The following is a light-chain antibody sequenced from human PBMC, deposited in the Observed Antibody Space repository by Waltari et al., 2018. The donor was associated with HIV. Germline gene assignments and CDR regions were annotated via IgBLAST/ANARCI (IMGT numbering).Light chain of an antibody. V-gene: IGLV1-44*01. CDR1: TPNIGSNS. J-gene: IGLJ3*02. CDR3: ATWDDTLDGPV. CDR2: SNS. Sequence: QSVLTQSPSASGTPGQRVTISCSGGTPNIGSNSVSWYHQVPGTAPHTFRFSNSLRPSGVPDRFSGSKSGTSASLAISGLQSEDEADYYCATWDDTLDGPVFGGGTRLTVL.